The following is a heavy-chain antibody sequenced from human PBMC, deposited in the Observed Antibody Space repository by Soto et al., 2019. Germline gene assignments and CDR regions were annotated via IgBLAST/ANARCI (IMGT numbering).Heavy chain of an antibody. CDR1: VGSISSYY. D-gene: IGHD5-12*01. Sequence: PSETLSLTCTVSVGSISSYYGSWIRQPPGKGLEWIGYIYYSGSTNYNPSLKSRVTISVDTSKNQFSLKLSSVTAADTAVYYCARGRLGKYSGYDLYYYYMDVWGKGTTVTVSS. V-gene: IGHV4-59*01. CDR2: IYYSGST. J-gene: IGHJ6*03. CDR3: ARGRLGKYSGYDLYYYYMDV.